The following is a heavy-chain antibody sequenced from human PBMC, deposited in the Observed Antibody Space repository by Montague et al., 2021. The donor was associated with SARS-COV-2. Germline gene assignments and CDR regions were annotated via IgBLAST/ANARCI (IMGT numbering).Heavy chain of an antibody. Sequence: TLSLTRTVSGASISTGIYCWSWIRQPAGKGLEWIGRIRTTGHTDYXSSLENRVFMSVDTSTNQFSLSLTSATAADTAVYFCERFGSGTLGFDLWGQGTLVTVSS. CDR1: GASISTGIYC. D-gene: IGHD1-26*01. V-gene: IGHV4-61*02. J-gene: IGHJ4*02. CDR3: ERFGSGTLGFDL. CDR2: IRTTGHT.